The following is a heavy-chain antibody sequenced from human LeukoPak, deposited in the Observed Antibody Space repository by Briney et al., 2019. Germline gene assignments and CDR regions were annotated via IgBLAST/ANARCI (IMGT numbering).Heavy chain of an antibody. CDR3: ARDGYSGTYYDFYFHY. J-gene: IGHJ4*02. V-gene: IGHV4-39*07. D-gene: IGHD1-26*01. CDR1: GGSVNSSSYY. CDR2: IYYSGST. Sequence: SETLSLTCTVSGGSVNSSSYYWGWIRQPPGKGLEWIGCIYYSGSTYYNPSLKSRVTISVDTSKNQFSLKLSSVTAADTAVYYCARDGYSGTYYDFYFHYWGQGTLVTVSS.